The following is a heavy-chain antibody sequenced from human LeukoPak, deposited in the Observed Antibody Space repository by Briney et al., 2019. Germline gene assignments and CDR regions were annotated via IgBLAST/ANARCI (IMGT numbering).Heavy chain of an antibody. CDR2: IYYSGST. CDR1: GGSINSSSHC. D-gene: IGHD3-3*01. CDR3: ASGQYYDLWSGYYVD. J-gene: IGHJ4*02. Sequence: SETLSLTCTVSGGSINSSSHCWGWIRQPPGKGLEWIGSIYYSGSTYYNPSLKSRVTISVDTSRNQFSLKLSSVTAADTAVYYCASGQYYDLWSGYYVDWGQGTLVTVSA. V-gene: IGHV4-39*01.